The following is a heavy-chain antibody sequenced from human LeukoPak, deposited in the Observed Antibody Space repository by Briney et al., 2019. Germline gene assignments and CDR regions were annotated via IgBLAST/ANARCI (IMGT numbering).Heavy chain of an antibody. V-gene: IGHV1-2*02. Sequence: ASVKVSCKASGYTLTGYYMHWVRQAPGQGLEWMGWINPNSGGTNYAQKFQGRVTMTTDTSTSTAYMELRSLRSEDTAVYYCARDRLYSSIAYDAFDIWGQGTMVTVS. CDR3: ARDRLYSSIAYDAFDI. J-gene: IGHJ3*02. CDR1: GYTLTGYY. D-gene: IGHD6-13*01. CDR2: INPNSGGT.